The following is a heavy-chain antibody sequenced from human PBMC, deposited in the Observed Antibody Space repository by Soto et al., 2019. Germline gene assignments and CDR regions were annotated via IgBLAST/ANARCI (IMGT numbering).Heavy chain of an antibody. D-gene: IGHD2-2*01. V-gene: IGHV1-18*01. Sequence: ASVKVSCKASGYTFTSYGISWVRQAPGQGLEWMGWISAYNGNTNYAQKLQGRVTMTTDTSTSTAYMELRSLRSDDTAVYYCAREPDIVVVPAARRVSYNWFDPWGQGTLVTVSS. CDR2: ISAYNGNT. J-gene: IGHJ5*02. CDR3: AREPDIVVVPAARRVSYNWFDP. CDR1: GYTFTSYG.